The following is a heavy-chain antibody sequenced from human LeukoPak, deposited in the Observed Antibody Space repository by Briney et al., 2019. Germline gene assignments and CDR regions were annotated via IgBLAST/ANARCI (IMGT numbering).Heavy chain of an antibody. CDR3: ARGVAATPDDY. D-gene: IGHD2-15*01. CDR1: GGSISSSNW. V-gene: IGHV4-4*02. Sequence: PSETLSLTCAVFGGSISSSNWWSWVRQPPGKGLEWIGEIYHSGSTNYNPSLKSRVTISVDTSKNQFSLKLSSVTAADTAVYYCARGVAATPDDYWGQGTLVTVSS. CDR2: IYHSGST. J-gene: IGHJ4*02.